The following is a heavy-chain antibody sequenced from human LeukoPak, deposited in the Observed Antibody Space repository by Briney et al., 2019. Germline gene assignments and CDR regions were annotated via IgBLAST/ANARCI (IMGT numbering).Heavy chain of an antibody. CDR1: GFTFSIYA. V-gene: IGHV3-21*01. CDR3: ARLDIVVVVALDY. D-gene: IGHD2-15*01. CDR2: ISSSSSYI. Sequence: GGSLRLSCAGSGFTFSIYAVTWVRQAPGKGLEWVSSISSSSSYIYYADSVKGRFTISRDNAKNSLYLQMNSLRAEDTAVYYCARLDIVVVVALDYWGQGTLVTVSS. J-gene: IGHJ4*02.